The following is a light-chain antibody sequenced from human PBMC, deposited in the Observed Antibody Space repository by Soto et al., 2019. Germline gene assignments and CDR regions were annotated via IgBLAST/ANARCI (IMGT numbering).Light chain of an antibody. Sequence: QSALTQPASVSGSPGQSITISCTGTSRDVGGYNYVSWYQQHPGKAPKLMIYDVTNRPSGVSNRFSGSKSGNTASLTISGLQAEDEADYYCSSYTGSNTLEVFGTGTKLTVL. CDR2: DVT. CDR1: SRDVGGYNY. CDR3: SSYTGSNTLEV. J-gene: IGLJ1*01. V-gene: IGLV2-14*03.